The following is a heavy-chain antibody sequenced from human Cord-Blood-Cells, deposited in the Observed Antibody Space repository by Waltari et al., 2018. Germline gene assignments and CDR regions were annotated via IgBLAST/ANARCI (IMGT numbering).Heavy chain of an antibody. D-gene: IGHD2-21*02. CDR2: IYYIGNT. CDR3: ARDGGNSDVGYYFDY. CDR1: GGSISSSSYY. J-gene: IGHJ4*02. Sequence: QLQLQESGPGLVKPSETLSLTCTVSGGSISSSSYYWGWIRQPPGKGLGWIGGIYYIGNTSDNPTLKSRVTISVDTSKNQFSLKLSSVTAADTAVYYCARDGGNSDVGYYFDYWGQGTLVTVSS. V-gene: IGHV4-39*02.